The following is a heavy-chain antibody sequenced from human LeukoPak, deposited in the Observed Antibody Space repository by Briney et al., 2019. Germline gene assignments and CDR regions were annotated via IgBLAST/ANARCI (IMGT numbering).Heavy chain of an antibody. D-gene: IGHD3-9*01. V-gene: IGHV3-48*01. Sequence: GGSLRFPCAASAFTFTNYDMSWVRQAPGRGLEWVSYIRSSDGAIAYADSVKGRFTISRDDAKNSLYLQMNSLRGEDTAVYYCARDRDWAFDYWGQGTLITVSS. CDR1: AFTFTNYD. CDR3: ARDRDWAFDY. J-gene: IGHJ4*02. CDR2: IRSSDGAI.